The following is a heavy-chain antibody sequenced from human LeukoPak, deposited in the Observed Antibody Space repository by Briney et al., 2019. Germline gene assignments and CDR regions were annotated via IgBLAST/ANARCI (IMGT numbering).Heavy chain of an antibody. CDR1: GGTFSSYA. V-gene: IGHV1-3*01. Sequence: GASVKVSCKASGGTFSSYAISWVRQAPGQRLEWMGWINAGNGNTKYSQKFQGRVTITRDTSASTAYMELSSLRSEDTAVYYCARQKDIVLMVSFNWFDPWGQGTLVTVSS. CDR3: ARQKDIVLMVSFNWFDP. J-gene: IGHJ5*02. CDR2: INAGNGNT. D-gene: IGHD2-8*01.